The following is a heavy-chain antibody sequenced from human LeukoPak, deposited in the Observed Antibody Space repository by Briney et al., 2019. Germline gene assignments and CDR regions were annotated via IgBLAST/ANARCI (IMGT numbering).Heavy chain of an antibody. V-gene: IGHV3-23*01. J-gene: IGHJ4*02. Sequence: GSLRLSCAASGFTFSSYAMSWVRQAPGKGLEWVSAISGSGGSTYYADSVKGRFTISRDNSKDTLYLQMNSLRAEDTAVYYCAKANYDSSGYYPLYYFDYWGQGTLVTVSS. CDR1: GFTFSSYA. D-gene: IGHD3-22*01. CDR3: AKANYDSSGYYPLYYFDY. CDR2: ISGSGGST.